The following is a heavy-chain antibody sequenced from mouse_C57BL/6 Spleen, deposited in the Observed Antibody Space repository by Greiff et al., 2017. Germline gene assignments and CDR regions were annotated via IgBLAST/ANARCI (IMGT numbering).Heavy chain of an antibody. D-gene: IGHD2-3*01. V-gene: IGHV14-2*01. J-gene: IGHJ2*01. CDR1: GFNIKDYY. CDR2: IDPEDGET. CDR3: ARDDGYYEGYFDD. Sequence: VQLQQSGAELVKPGASVKLSCIASGFNIKDYYIHWVKQRTEQGLEWIGRIDPEDGETKYAPKFQGKATITADPSSNTAYLQLISLTSEDTAVYYCARDDGYYEGYFDDWGQGTTLTVSS.